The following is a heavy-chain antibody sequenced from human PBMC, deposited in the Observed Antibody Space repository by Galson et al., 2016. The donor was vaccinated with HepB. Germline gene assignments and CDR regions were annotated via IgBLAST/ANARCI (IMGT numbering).Heavy chain of an antibody. Sequence: SLRLSCAASGFTFSSCWMAWVRQAPGKGLEWVANIKQDGSEKYYVDSVKGRFTISRDNAKNSPYLQMNSLRAEDTAVYYCAREGLSDYSDYKYYYYALDVWGQGTTVTVSS. J-gene: IGHJ6*02. CDR3: AREGLSDYSDYKYYYYALDV. D-gene: IGHD4-11*01. CDR1: GFTFSSCW. V-gene: IGHV3-7*01. CDR2: IKQDGSEK.